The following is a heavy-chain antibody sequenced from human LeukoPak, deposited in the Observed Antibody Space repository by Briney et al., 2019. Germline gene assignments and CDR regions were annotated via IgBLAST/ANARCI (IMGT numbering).Heavy chain of an antibody. J-gene: IGHJ4*02. CDR2: IYYRGST. D-gene: IGHD2-21*02. V-gene: IGHV4-59*01. CDR1: GGSLSSYY. CDR3: ARQAYCGGDCYTVDS. Sequence: SETLSLTCTVSGGSLSSYYRSWIRQPPGKGLDWIGSIYYRGSTDYNPSLMSRVTISVDTSNNQFSLKLSAVTAADTAVYYCARQAYCGGDCYTVDSWGQGTLVTVS.